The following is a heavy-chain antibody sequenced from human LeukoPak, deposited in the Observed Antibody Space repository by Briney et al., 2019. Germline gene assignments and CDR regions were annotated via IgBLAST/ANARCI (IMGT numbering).Heavy chain of an antibody. CDR3: ARGYFDWLLYYDY. J-gene: IGHJ4*02. Sequence: SQTLSLTCAVSGGSISSGGYSWSWIRQPPGKGLEWIGYIYHSGSTYYNPSLKSQVTISVDRSKNQFSLKLSSVTAADTAVYYCARGYFDWLLYYDYWGQGTLVTVSS. V-gene: IGHV4-30-2*01. D-gene: IGHD3-9*01. CDR1: GGSISSGGYS. CDR2: IYHSGST.